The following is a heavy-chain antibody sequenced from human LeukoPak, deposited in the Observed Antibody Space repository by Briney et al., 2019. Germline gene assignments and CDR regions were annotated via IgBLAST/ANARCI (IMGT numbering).Heavy chain of an antibody. CDR3: ARQNPLADVFDI. V-gene: IGHV5-51*01. J-gene: IGHJ3*02. CDR2: IYPGDSDT. Sequence: GESLKISCKGSGYSFTSYWIGWVRQMPGRGLEWMGIIYPGDSDTRYSPSFQGQVTMSADKSIRTAYLQWSSLKASDTAMYFCARQNPLADVFDIWGQGTMITV. CDR1: GYSFTSYW.